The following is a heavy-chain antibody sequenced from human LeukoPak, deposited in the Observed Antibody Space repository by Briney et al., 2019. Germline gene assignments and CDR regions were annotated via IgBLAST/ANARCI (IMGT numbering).Heavy chain of an antibody. J-gene: IGHJ4*02. Sequence: PGGSLRLSCAASGFTFSSYWMHWVRQAPGKGLVWVSRINSDGGSTSYADSVKGRFTISRDNAKNTLYLQMNSLRAEDTAVYYCARDHSYDILTGYHDYWGQGTLVTVSS. D-gene: IGHD3-9*01. CDR1: GFTFSSYW. V-gene: IGHV3-74*01. CDR3: ARDHSYDILTGYHDY. CDR2: INSDGGST.